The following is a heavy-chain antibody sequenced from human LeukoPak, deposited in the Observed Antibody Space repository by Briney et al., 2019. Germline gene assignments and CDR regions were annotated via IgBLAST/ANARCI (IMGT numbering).Heavy chain of an antibody. Sequence: PSETLSLTCTVSGGSIRSSSYYWDWIRQPPGKGLEWIGSIYYSGSTYYNSSLKSRVSISVDTSKNQFSLKVSSVTAADTAVYYCARDWGYYDSTGTYHGVSWFDSWGQGTLVTVSS. CDR3: ARDWGYYDSTGTYHGVSWFDS. D-gene: IGHD1-7*01. CDR1: GGSIRSSSYY. V-gene: IGHV4-39*02. CDR2: IYYSGST. J-gene: IGHJ5*01.